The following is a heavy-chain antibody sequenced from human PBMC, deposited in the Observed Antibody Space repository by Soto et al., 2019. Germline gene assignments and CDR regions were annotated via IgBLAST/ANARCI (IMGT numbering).Heavy chain of an antibody. J-gene: IGHJ5*02. V-gene: IGHV3-23*01. CDR3: AKEVIQQLVRLSTGIYDP. CDR2: ISGSGGST. D-gene: IGHD6-13*01. CDR1: GFTFSSYA. Sequence: GGSLRLSCAASGFTFSSYAMSWVRQAPGKGLEWVSAISGSGGSTYYADSVKGRFTISRDNSKNTLYLQMNSLRAEDTAVYYCAKEVIQQLVRLSTGIYDPWGQGTLVTVSS.